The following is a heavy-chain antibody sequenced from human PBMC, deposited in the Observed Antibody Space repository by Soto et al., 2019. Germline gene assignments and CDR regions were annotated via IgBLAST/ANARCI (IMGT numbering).Heavy chain of an antibody. D-gene: IGHD2-15*01. V-gene: IGHV2-5*01. J-gene: IGHJ4*02. CDR1: GFSLITSGVG. Sequence: QITLKESGPTLVNPTQTLTLTCTFSGFSLITSGVGVGWIRQPPGKALEWLALIYWNDDKRYSPSLKSRLTITEDTSKNQVVLTMTNMDPVDTATYYCAHPTPYCSGGSCYFDYWGQGTLVTVSS. CDR3: AHPTPYCSGGSCYFDY. CDR2: IYWNDDK.